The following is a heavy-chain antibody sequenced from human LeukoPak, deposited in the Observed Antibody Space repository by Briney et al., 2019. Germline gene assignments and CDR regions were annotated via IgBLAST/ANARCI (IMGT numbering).Heavy chain of an antibody. CDR3: AREWNYYGSGSYYYMDV. J-gene: IGHJ6*03. V-gene: IGHV3-21*04. CDR1: GFTFSSYS. Sequence: GGSLRLSCAGSGFTFSSYSMNWVRQAPGKGLEWVSSISGSSSYIYYADSVKGRFTISRDNAKNSLYLQMNSLRAEDTAVYYCAREWNYYGSGSYYYMDVWGKGTTVTISS. D-gene: IGHD3-10*01. CDR2: ISGSSSYI.